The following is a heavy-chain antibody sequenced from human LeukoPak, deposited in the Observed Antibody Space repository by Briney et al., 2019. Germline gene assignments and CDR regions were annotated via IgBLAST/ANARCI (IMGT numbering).Heavy chain of an antibody. J-gene: IGHJ4*02. CDR1: GFSFSSYS. CDR3: AREISSSTSFDY. Sequence: GGSLRLSCAASGFSFSSYSMNWDRQAPGKGLEWVSSISSGSTYIYYADSVKGRFTISRDNAKNSLYLQVSTLRAEDTAVYYCAREISSSTSFDYWGQGTLVTVSS. V-gene: IGHV3-21*01. CDR2: ISSGSTYI. D-gene: IGHD2-2*01.